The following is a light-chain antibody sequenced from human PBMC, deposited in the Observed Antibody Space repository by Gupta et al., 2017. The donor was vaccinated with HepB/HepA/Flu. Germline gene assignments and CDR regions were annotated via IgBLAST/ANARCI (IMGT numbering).Light chain of an antibody. CDR1: QNIGTD. CDR2: HGT. Sequence: DIVLTQSPATLSVSPGESATLSCRASQNIGTDLAWYRQRPGQTPTILIYHGTNRATGAPARFSGSGSGTEFTLAISSLQSDDFAIYYCLQYNSWPRTFGQGTKVEIK. CDR3: LQYNSWPRT. V-gene: IGKV3-15*01. J-gene: IGKJ1*01.